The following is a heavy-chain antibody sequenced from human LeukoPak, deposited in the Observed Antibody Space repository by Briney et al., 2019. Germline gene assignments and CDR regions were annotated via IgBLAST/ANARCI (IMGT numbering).Heavy chain of an antibody. V-gene: IGHV1-18*01. Sequence: ASVKVSCKASGYTFTSYGISWVRQAPGQGLEWMGWISAYNGNTNYAQKLQGRVTMTRDTSISTGYMELSRLRSDDTAVYYCATSRFYYDSSGYDPDSQYYHSDYGMDVWGQGTTVTVSS. D-gene: IGHD3-22*01. J-gene: IGHJ6*02. CDR2: ISAYNGNT. CDR3: ATSRFYYDSSGYDPDSQYYHSDYGMDV. CDR1: GYTFTSYG.